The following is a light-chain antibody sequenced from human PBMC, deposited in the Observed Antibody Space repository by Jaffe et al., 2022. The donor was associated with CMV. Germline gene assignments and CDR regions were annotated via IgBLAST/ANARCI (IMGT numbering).Light chain of an antibody. CDR3: QAWDSNTGV. CDR1: KLGEKY. CDR2: QDS. V-gene: IGLV3-1*01. J-gene: IGLJ2*01. Sequence: SFELTQPPSVSVSPGQTASITCSGDKLGEKYASWYQQKPGQSPVVVIHQDSKRPSGIPERFSGFNSGNTATLTISGTQPMDEADYYCQAWDSNTGVFGGGTKLTVL.